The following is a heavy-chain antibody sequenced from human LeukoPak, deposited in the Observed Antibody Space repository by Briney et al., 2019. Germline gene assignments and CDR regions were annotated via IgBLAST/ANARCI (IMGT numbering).Heavy chain of an antibody. CDR2: IYYSGST. Sequence: PSETLSLTCIVSGGSISSYYWSWIRQPPGKGLEWIGYIYYSGSTNYNPSLKSRVTISVDTSKNQFSLKLSSVTAADTAVYYCARVTPSSGYPDQIDYWGQGTLVTVSS. CDR1: GGSISSYY. D-gene: IGHD3-22*01. V-gene: IGHV4-59*01. J-gene: IGHJ4*02. CDR3: ARVTPSSGYPDQIDY.